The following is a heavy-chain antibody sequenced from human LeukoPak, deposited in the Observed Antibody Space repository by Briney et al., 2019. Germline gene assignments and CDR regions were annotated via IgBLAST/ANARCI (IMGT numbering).Heavy chain of an antibody. J-gene: IGHJ4*02. CDR2: ISGRDGNT. CDR3: AKDRIVMSGFFDY. Sequence: GGSLRLSCAASGFTFSSYAMSWVRQAPGKGLEWVSGISGRDGNTYFADSVKGRFTISRDNSKNTLYLQMISLRVEDTAIYYCAKDRIVMSGFFDYWGQGTLVTVSS. V-gene: IGHV3-23*01. D-gene: IGHD6-19*01. CDR1: GFTFSSYA.